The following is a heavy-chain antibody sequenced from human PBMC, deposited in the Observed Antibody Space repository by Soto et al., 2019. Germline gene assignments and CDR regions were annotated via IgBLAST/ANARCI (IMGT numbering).Heavy chain of an antibody. Sequence: AASVKVSCKASGYTFTSSYIHWVRQAPRQGLEWMAIINPNSGSTSSAQKFQGRLTMTRDTSISTAYMELSSLRSEDTAVYYCAGGLGVYPNLEIRYWGQGTLVTVSS. CDR1: GYTFTSSY. D-gene: IGHD3-10*01. J-gene: IGHJ4*02. CDR2: INPNSGST. CDR3: AGGLGVYPNLEIRY. V-gene: IGHV1-46*01.